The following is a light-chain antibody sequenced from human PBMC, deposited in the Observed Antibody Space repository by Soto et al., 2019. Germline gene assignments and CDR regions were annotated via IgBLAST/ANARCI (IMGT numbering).Light chain of an antibody. V-gene: IGLV2-14*01. CDR2: EVT. CDR1: SSDIGVFNY. CDR3: SSFASTYTIL. J-gene: IGLJ2*01. Sequence: QSALTQPASVSGSPGQSITISCTGSSSDIGVFNYVSWYQQTPGNAPKIIIFEVTNRPSGVSNRFSGSKSGNTASLTISGLQAEDEADYYCSSFASTYTILFGGGTKLTVL.